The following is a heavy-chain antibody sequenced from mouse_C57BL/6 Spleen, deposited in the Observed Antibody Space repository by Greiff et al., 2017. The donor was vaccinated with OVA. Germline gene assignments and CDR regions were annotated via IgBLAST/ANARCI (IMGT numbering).Heavy chain of an antibody. V-gene: IGHV5-6*01. CDR1: GFTFSSYG. CDR2: ISSGGSYT. D-gene: IGHD1-1*01. CDR3: ARQGGSSYAWFAY. Sequence: EVQRVESGGDLVKPGGSLKLSCAASGFTFSSYGMSWVRQTPDKRLEWVATISSGGSYTYYPDSVKGRFTISRDNAKNTLYLQMSSLKSEDTAMYYCARQGGSSYAWFAYWGKGTLVTVSA. J-gene: IGHJ3*01.